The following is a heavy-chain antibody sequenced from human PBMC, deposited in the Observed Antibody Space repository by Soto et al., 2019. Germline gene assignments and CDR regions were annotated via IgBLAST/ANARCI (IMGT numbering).Heavy chain of an antibody. J-gene: IGHJ4*02. CDR2: IYWTGST. Sequence: QEQLQEPGPGLVKPSETLSLTCTVSGGSVSGYYWTWIRQPPGRGLEWIGYIYWTGSTNYSPSLKSRVTISVDTSKNQFSLELNSVTAADTAVYYCARAGYYYGSGNFGIDFWGQGTLVTISS. CDR3: ARAGYYYGSGNFGIDF. V-gene: IGHV4-59*02. CDR1: GGSVSGYY. D-gene: IGHD3-10*01.